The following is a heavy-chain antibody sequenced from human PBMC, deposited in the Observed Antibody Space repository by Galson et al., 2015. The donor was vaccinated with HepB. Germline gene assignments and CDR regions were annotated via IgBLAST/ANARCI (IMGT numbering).Heavy chain of an antibody. D-gene: IGHD3-16*02. CDR2: IIPIFGTA. V-gene: IGHV1-69*06. J-gene: IGHJ4*02. CDR3: ARDPTLRLGELSLWEVPSYFDY. Sequence: SVKVSCKASGGTFSSYAISWVRQAPGQGLEWMGGIIPIFGTANYAQKFQGRVTITADKSTSTAYMELSSLRSEDTAVYYCARDPTLRLGELSLWEVPSYFDYWGQGTLVTVSS. CDR1: GGTFSSYA.